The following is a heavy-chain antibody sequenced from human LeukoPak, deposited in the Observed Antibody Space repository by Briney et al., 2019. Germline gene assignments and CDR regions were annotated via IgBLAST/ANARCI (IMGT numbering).Heavy chain of an antibody. D-gene: IGHD2-21*02. V-gene: IGHV4-59*01. CDR2: IYYSGST. CDR1: GGSISSYY. J-gene: IGHJ3*02. CDR3: ARVPLTAVWGAFDI. Sequence: PSETLSLTCTVSGGSISSYYWSWIRQPPGKGLEWIGYIYYSGSTNYNPSRKSRVTISVDTSKTQFSLKLSSVTAADTAVYYCARVPLTAVWGAFDIWGQGTMVTVSS.